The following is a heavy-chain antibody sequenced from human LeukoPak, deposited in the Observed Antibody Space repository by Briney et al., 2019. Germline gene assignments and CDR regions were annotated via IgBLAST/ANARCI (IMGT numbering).Heavy chain of an antibody. Sequence: GGSLRLSCATSGFTFSGSAIHWVRQASGKGLEWVGRIRSKANNYATTDVASVRGRFTISRDDSKSTAYLQMNSLKTEDTAVYYCTRPSFDSSVSGVVYWGQGTLVTVSS. J-gene: IGHJ4*02. CDR2: IRSKANNYAT. CDR1: GFTFSGSA. V-gene: IGHV3-73*01. D-gene: IGHD3-22*01. CDR3: TRPSFDSSVSGVVY.